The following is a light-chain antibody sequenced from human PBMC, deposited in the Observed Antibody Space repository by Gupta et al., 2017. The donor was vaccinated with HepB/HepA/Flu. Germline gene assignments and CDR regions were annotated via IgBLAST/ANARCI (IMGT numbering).Light chain of an antibody. Sequence: EIVLTQSPGTLSLSTGGRATLNCRTSQSVSSNYLAWYQQTHGQAPRLLIYGASSRATGIPDRFSGSGYGTDLTITISRREHEDFAVYYCQQYGSSRPITFGRGTKVDIK. CDR3: QQYGSSRPIT. V-gene: IGKV3-20*01. J-gene: IGKJ3*01. CDR2: GAS. CDR1: QSVSSNY.